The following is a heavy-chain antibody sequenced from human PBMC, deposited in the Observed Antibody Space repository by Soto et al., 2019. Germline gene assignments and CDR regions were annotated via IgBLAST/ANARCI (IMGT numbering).Heavy chain of an antibody. Sequence: QVQLVESGGGVVQPGRSLRLSCAASGFTFSSYGMHWVRQAPGKGLEWVAVISYDGSNKYYADSVKGRFTISRDNSQNTLYLQMNSLRAEDTAVYYCAKDSSSYSSGYYLPTGSFDYWGQGTLVTVSS. V-gene: IGHV3-30*18. CDR3: AKDSSSYSSGYYLPTGSFDY. CDR1: GFTFSSYG. CDR2: ISYDGSNK. D-gene: IGHD3-22*01. J-gene: IGHJ4*02.